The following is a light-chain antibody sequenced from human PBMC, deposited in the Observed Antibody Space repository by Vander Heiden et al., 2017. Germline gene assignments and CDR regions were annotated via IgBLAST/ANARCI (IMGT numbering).Light chain of an antibody. Sequence: SYELTQPPSVSVSPGQTASIPCSGDKLGDKFASWYQQRPGQSPVLVIYEDNKRPSGIPERFSGPHSGNTATLTISGIQALDEADYYCQAWDARTVVFGGGTNLAVL. V-gene: IGLV3-1*01. CDR1: KLGDKF. J-gene: IGLJ2*01. CDR3: QAWDARTVV. CDR2: EDN.